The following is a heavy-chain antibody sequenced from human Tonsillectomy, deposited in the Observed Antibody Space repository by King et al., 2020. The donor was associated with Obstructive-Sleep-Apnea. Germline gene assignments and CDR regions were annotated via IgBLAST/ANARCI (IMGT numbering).Heavy chain of an antibody. D-gene: IGHD6-19*01. V-gene: IGHV3-66*01. CDR1: GFTVSNNF. Sequence: VQLVESGGGLVQPGGSLRLSCAASGFTVSNNFMIWVRQAPGKGLEWVSVIYSGGSTYYADSVKGRFTISRDNSKNTLYLQMNSLRAEDTAVYYCARVGGSGWSFRPYYYGMDVWGQGTTVTVSS. CDR2: IYSGGST. J-gene: IGHJ6*02. CDR3: ARVGGSGWSFRPYYYGMDV.